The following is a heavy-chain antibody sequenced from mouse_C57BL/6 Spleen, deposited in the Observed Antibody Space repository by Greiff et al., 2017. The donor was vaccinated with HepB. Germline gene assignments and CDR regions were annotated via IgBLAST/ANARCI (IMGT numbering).Heavy chain of an antibody. Sequence: ESGPGLVKPSQSLSLTCSVTGYSITSGYYWNWIRQFPGNKLEWMGYISYDGSNNYNPSLKNRISITRDTSKNQFFLKLNSVTTEDTATYYCAIEGNWYDYYYAMDYWGQGTSVTVSS. CDR2: ISYDGSN. CDR3: AIEGNWYDYYYAMDY. V-gene: IGHV3-6*01. CDR1: GYSITSGYY. D-gene: IGHD2-14*01. J-gene: IGHJ4*01.